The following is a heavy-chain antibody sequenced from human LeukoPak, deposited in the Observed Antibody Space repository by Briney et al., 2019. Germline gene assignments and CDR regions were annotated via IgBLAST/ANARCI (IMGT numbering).Heavy chain of an antibody. Sequence: ASVKVSCKVSGYTLTELSMHWVRQAPGKGLEWMGGFDPEDGETIYAQKFQGRVTMTEDTSTDTAYMEPSSLRSEDTAVYYCATGPPRYCSGGSCAFDYWGQGTLVAVSS. J-gene: IGHJ4*02. V-gene: IGHV1-24*01. CDR2: FDPEDGET. CDR1: GYTLTELS. D-gene: IGHD2-15*01. CDR3: ATGPPRYCSGGSCAFDY.